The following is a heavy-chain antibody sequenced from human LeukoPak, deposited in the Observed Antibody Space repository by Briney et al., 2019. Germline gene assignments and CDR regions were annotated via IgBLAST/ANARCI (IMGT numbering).Heavy chain of an antibody. V-gene: IGHV3-23*01. CDR1: GFTFSSYA. Sequence: PGGSLRLSCAASGFTFSSYAMSWVRQATRKGLEGVSTISGSAGGGIPYDADSVKDRFTISRENSKNTLYLQMNSLRAEDTAVYYCARSLWSGHSYYFHYGGQGTLVTVSS. CDR2: ISGSAGGGIP. CDR3: ARSLWSGHSYYFHY. D-gene: IGHD3-3*01. J-gene: IGHJ4*02.